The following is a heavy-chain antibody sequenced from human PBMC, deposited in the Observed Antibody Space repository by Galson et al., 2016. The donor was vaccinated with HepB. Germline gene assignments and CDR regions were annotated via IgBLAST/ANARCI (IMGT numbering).Heavy chain of an antibody. CDR2: VSFDGRNT. Sequence: SLRLSCAGSGFDFNDSSIRWVRQSPGKGLEWVAGVSFDGRNTYYADSVKGRFIISSDSSKKTVYLQMNSLRSEYTAVYYCARRIGGLYYGYWGQGTLVTVSS. CDR1: GFDFNDSS. D-gene: IGHD3-10*01. V-gene: IGHV3-30-3*01. CDR3: ARRIGGLYYGY. J-gene: IGHJ4*02.